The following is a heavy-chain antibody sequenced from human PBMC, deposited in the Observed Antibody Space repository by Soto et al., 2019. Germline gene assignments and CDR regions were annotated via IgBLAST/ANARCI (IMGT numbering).Heavy chain of an antibody. CDR3: ARDDNSNYWFDT. Sequence: QVQLQESGPGLVKPSQTLSLTCTVSGGSISSGGYYWSWIRQHPGKGLEWIGYIYYSGSTYYNPSLKSRVTISVDASKNQFCLKLSSVTAADTAVYYCARDDNSNYWFDTWGQGTLVIVSS. CDR2: IYYSGST. V-gene: IGHV4-31*03. J-gene: IGHJ5*02. CDR1: GGSISSGGYY. D-gene: IGHD4-4*01.